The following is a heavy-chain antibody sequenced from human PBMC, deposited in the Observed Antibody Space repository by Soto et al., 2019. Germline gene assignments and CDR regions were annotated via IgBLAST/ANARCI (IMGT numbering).Heavy chain of an antibody. CDR1: GYTFTSYN. J-gene: IGHJ4*02. D-gene: IGHD3-22*01. Sequence: QVQLVESGAEVKKPGASVTVSCKASGYTFTSYNLHWVRQAPGHGLEWMGKINPSGGTTSYAQKFQGRVTMTRDTSTSTVYMELSSLRSEDTAVYYCVRGDYYDSSGYYGDPAYFDYWRQGTLVTVSS. CDR2: INPSGGTT. CDR3: VRGDYYDSSGYYGDPAYFDY. V-gene: IGHV1-46*01.